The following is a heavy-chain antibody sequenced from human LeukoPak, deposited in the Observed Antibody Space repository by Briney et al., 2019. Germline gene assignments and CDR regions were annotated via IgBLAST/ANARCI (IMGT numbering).Heavy chain of an antibody. CDR3: ARGLYSGSYYTWYYYYGMDV. CDR2: IWYDGSNK. J-gene: IGHJ6*02. Sequence: PGGSLRLSCAASGFTFSSYGMHWVRQAPGKGLEWVAVIWYDGSNKYYADPAKGRFTISRDNSKNTLYLQMNSLRAEDTAVYYCARGLYSGSYYTWYYYYGMDVWGQGTTVTVSS. CDR1: GFTFSSYG. V-gene: IGHV3-33*01. D-gene: IGHD1-26*01.